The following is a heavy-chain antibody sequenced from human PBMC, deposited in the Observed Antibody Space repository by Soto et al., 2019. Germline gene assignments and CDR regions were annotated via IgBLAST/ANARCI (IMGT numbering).Heavy chain of an antibody. V-gene: IGHV3-73*01. J-gene: IGHJ3*02. CDR3: ANDLSLLRYFDWFNTLPNAFDI. CDR2: IRSKANSYAT. D-gene: IGHD3-9*01. CDR1: GFTFSGSA. Sequence: GGSLRLSCAASGFTFSGSAMHWVRQASGKGLEWVGRIRSKANSYATAYAASVKGRFTISRDDSKNTLYLQMNSLRAEDTAVYYCANDLSLLRYFDWFNTLPNAFDIWGQGTMVTVSS.